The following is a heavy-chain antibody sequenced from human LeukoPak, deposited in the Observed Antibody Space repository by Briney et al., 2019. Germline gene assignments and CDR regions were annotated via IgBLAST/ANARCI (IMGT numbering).Heavy chain of an antibody. CDR2: IYYSGST. J-gene: IGHJ6*02. CDR3: ARHRAPYYYGSGSFLYYYGMDV. V-gene: IGHV4-59*08. Sequence: PSETLSLTCTVSGGSISSYYWSWIRQPPGKGLEWIGYIYYSGSTNYNPSLKSRVTISVDTSKNQFSLKLSSVTAADTAVYYCARHRAPYYYGSGSFLYYYGMDVWGQGTTVTVSS. CDR1: GGSISSYY. D-gene: IGHD3-10*01.